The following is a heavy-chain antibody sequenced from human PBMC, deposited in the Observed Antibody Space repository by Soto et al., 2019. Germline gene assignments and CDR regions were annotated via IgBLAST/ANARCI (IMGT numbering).Heavy chain of an antibody. V-gene: IGHV3-30*09. D-gene: IGHD7-27*01. CDR3: ARDPKTSGGQHWAFNYFDS. CDR1: GFSFSISP. Sequence: GGSLRLSCAASGFSFSISPMHWVRQAPGKWPEWVALMSYDGTNKFYADSVKGRFAISRDNSKSTLYLQVDSLRPEDAAVYYCARDPKTSGGQHWAFNYFDSWGQGXLVTVYS. CDR2: MSYDGTNK. J-gene: IGHJ4*02.